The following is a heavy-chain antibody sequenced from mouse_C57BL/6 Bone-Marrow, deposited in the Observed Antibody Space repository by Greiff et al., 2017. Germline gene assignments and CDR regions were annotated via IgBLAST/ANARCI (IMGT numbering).Heavy chain of an antibody. CDR2: ISSGGSYT. D-gene: IGHD1-1*01. Sequence: EVHLVESGGDLVKPGGSLKLSCAASGFTFSSYGMSWVRQTPDTRLEWVATISSGGSYTYYPDSVKGRFTISRDNAKNTLYLQMSSLKSEDTAMYYCATYYYGRNYWGQGTTLTVSS. CDR1: GFTFSSYG. J-gene: IGHJ2*01. V-gene: IGHV5-6*01. CDR3: ATYYYGRNY.